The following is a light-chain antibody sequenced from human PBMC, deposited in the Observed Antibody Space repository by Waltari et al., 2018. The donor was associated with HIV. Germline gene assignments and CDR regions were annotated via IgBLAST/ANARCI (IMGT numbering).Light chain of an antibody. J-gene: IGKJ2*01. CDR3: QQYYGPPYT. Sequence: DLVMSQSPDSLAVSLGELATIDSKSRQNILYSSNNKNYLAWYQQRPGQPPKVLIYWASTRESGVPDRFSGSGSGTDFTLTISSLQAEDVAVYYCQQYYGPPYTFGQGTKLEIK. CDR2: WAS. CDR1: QNILYSSNNKNY. V-gene: IGKV4-1*01.